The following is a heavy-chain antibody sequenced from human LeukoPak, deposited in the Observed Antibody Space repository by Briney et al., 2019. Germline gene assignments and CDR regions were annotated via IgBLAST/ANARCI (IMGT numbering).Heavy chain of an antibody. J-gene: IGHJ1*01. D-gene: IGHD6-19*01. CDR2: ISESGGRT. CDR1: GFTFSGYV. Sequence: GGSLRLSCAVSGFTFSGYVMTWVRQVPGKGLEWVSSISESGGRTYYADSVKGRFTISRDNSKNTVYLQVNSLRAEDTAVYYCAKGFGSGWYKYFQHWGQGTLVTVSS. CDR3: AKGFGSGWYKYFQH. V-gene: IGHV3-23*01.